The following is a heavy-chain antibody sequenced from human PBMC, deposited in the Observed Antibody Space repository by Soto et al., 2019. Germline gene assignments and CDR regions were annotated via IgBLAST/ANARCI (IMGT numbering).Heavy chain of an antibody. V-gene: IGHV1-69*13. D-gene: IGHD2-15*01. CDR1: GGTFSSYA. J-gene: IGHJ3*02. Sequence: ASVKVSCKASGGTFSSYAISWVRQAPGQGLEWMGGIIPIFGTANYAQKFQGRVTITADESTSTAYMELSSLRSEDTAVYYCARDGYCSGGSCYNHDAFDIWGQGTMVTVS. CDR2: IIPIFGTA. CDR3: ARDGYCSGGSCYNHDAFDI.